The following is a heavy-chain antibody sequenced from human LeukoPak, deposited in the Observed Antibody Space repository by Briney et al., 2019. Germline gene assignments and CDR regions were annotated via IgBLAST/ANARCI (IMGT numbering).Heavy chain of an antibody. CDR2: INPNSGGT. Sequence: ASVKVSCKASGYTFTGYYMHWVRQAPGQGLEWMGWINPNSGGTNYAQKFQGRVTMTRDTSISTAYMELSRLRSDDTAVYYCARELRGSYERETQPQLWPLDEHAFDIWGQGTMVTVSS. CDR3: ARELRGSYERETQPQLWPLDEHAFDI. V-gene: IGHV1-2*02. CDR1: GYTFTGYY. J-gene: IGHJ3*02. D-gene: IGHD1-26*01.